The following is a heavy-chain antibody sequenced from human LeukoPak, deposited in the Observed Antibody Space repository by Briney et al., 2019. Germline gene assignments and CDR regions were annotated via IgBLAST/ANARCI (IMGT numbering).Heavy chain of an antibody. CDR3: ARGATGYSMGY. D-gene: IGHD3-9*01. Sequence: PRGSLRLSCAASGFTFSNAWMNWVRQAPGKGLEWVSYISSSSSTIYYADSVKGRFTISRDNAKNSLYLQMNSLRAEDTAVYYCARGATGYSMGYWGQGTLVTVSS. CDR1: GFTFSNAW. J-gene: IGHJ4*02. CDR2: ISSSSSTI. V-gene: IGHV3-48*01.